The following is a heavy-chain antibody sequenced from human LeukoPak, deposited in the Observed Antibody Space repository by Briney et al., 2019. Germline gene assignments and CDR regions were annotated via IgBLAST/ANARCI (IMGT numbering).Heavy chain of an antibody. D-gene: IGHD2-15*01. CDR1: GFTFSSYS. Sequence: QSGGSLRLSCAASGFTFSSYSMNWVRQAPGKGLQWVSWIHWRSGKIGYGDSVEGRFTVSRDHAKNSVYLQMNSLRVEDSALYYCVQETGSDKGGFEIWGQGTMVTVSS. CDR2: IHWRSGKI. V-gene: IGHV3-9*01. CDR3: VQETGSDKGGFEI. J-gene: IGHJ3*02.